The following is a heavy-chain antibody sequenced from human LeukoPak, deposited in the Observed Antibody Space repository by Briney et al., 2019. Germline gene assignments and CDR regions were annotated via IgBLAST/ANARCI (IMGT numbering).Heavy chain of an antibody. Sequence: GGSLRLSCAASGFTFTSYTMSWVRQATGKGLEWVASMREDGGEIYYVDSVRGRFTISRDNAKNSLYLQMDSLGADDTAVYYCARGGARWFDSWGLGTLVTVSS. V-gene: IGHV3-7*01. CDR1: GFTFTSYT. CDR3: ARGGARWFDS. D-gene: IGHD4/OR15-4a*01. CDR2: MREDGGEI. J-gene: IGHJ5*01.